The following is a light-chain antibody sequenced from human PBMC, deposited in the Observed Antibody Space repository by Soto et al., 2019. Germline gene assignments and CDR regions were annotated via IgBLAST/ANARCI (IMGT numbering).Light chain of an antibody. CDR2: GAS. V-gene: IGKV3-15*01. CDR3: QQYANWPPFT. J-gene: IGKJ2*01. CDR1: QSLSSN. Sequence: EIVLTQSPGTLSLSPGERATLSCRASQSLSSNLAWYQQKPGQAPRLLIFGASTRATGVPARFSGSGSGTEFTLTISSLQSEDFAVYFCQQYANWPPFTFGQGTKLEI.